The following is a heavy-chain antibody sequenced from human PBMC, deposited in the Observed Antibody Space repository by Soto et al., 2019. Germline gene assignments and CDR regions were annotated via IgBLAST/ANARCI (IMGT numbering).Heavy chain of an antibody. CDR1: GGSISSGGYY. CDR2: IYYIGNT. V-gene: IGHV4-31*03. J-gene: IGHJ6*02. D-gene: IGHD3-10*01. CDR3: AIDLRFGDYYGMDV. Sequence: QVQLQESGPGLVKPSQTLSLTCTVSGGSISSGGYYWSWIRQHPGKGLEWIGYIYYIGNTYYNPSLKSRVTISIATSHNQFSLKLSSVTAADTAVYYRAIDLRFGDYYGMDVWGQGTTVTVSS.